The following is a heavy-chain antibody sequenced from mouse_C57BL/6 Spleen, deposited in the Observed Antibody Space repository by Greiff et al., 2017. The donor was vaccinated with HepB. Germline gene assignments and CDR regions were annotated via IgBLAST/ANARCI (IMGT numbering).Heavy chain of an antibody. V-gene: IGHV14-4*01. D-gene: IGHD2-2*01. CDR2: IDPENGDT. CDR1: GFNIKDDY. Sequence: EVKLEESGAELVRPGASVKLSCTASGFNIKDDYMHWVKQRPEQGLEWIGWIDPENGDTEYASKFQGKATITADTSSNTAYLQLSSLTSEDTAVYYCTTMVTTGYFDYWGQGTTLTVSS. CDR3: TTMVTTGYFDY. J-gene: IGHJ2*01.